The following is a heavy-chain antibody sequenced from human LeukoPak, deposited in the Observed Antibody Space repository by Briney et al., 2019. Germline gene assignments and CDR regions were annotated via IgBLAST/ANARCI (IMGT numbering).Heavy chain of an antibody. D-gene: IGHD3-3*01. J-gene: IGHJ4*02. V-gene: IGHV3-23*01. CDR2: SGSGGST. Sequence: GGSLRLSCAASGFTFSDYSMNWLRQAPGKGLEWVSGSGSGGSTYYADSVKGRFTISRDNSKNTLYLQMNSLRAEDTAVYYCAKDFWSGYYPNYWGQGTLVTVSS. CDR1: GFTFSDYS. CDR3: AKDFWSGYYPNY.